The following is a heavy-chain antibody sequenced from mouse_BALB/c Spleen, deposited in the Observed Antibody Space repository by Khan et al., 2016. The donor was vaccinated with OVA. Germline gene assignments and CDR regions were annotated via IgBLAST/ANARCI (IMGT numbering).Heavy chain of an antibody. V-gene: IGHV9-3-1*01. CDR1: GYTFTNYG. J-gene: IGHJ1*01. CDR2: INTYTGEP. Sequence: QIQLVQSGPELKKPGETVKISCKASGYTFTNYGMNWVKQAPGKGLKWMGWINTYTGEPTYADDFKGRFAFSLETSANTAYLQINNLKNEDTATYCRARSASYWFCDVWGAGTTVTVSS. CDR3: ARSASYWFCDV. D-gene: IGHD6-1*01.